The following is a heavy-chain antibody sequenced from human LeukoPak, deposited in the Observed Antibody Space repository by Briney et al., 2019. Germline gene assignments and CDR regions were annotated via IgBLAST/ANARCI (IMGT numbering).Heavy chain of an antibody. CDR2: IYYSGST. Sequence: PSETLSLTCTVSGGSISSGDYYWSWIRQPPGKGLEWIGYIYYSGSTYYNPSLKSRVTISVDTPKNQFSLKLSSVTAADTAVYYCARVQWLVKFDYWGQGTLVTVSS. CDR1: GGSISSGDYY. V-gene: IGHV4-30-4*01. J-gene: IGHJ4*02. CDR3: ARVQWLVKFDY. D-gene: IGHD6-19*01.